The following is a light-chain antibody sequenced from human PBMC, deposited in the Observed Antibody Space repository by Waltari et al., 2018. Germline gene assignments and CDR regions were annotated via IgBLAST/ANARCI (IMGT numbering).Light chain of an antibody. V-gene: IGKV3-20*01. CDR3: QQYGDTPLT. J-gene: IGKJ4*01. CDR1: QSISNSY. Sequence: IVLTQSPGTLSLSPGQRATLSCRASQSISNSYIAWYQHKAGQTPRLLIYAATSRATVIPARFSGSGSGTDFTLTINRLEPADFAVYFCQQYGDTPLTFGGGTKVEIK. CDR2: AAT.